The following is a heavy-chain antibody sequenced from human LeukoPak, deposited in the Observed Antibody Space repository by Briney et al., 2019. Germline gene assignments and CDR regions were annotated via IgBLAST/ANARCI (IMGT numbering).Heavy chain of an antibody. CDR3: ATTSHFAV. D-gene: IGHD2-21*01. Sequence: PSETLSLTCAVYGGSFSGYYWSWIRQPPGKWLEWIGEINHSGSTNYNPSLKSRVTISVDTSKNQFSLKLSSVTAADTAVYYCATTSHFAVWGQGTLVTVSS. V-gene: IGHV4-34*01. J-gene: IGHJ4*02. CDR2: INHSGST. CDR1: GGSFSGYY.